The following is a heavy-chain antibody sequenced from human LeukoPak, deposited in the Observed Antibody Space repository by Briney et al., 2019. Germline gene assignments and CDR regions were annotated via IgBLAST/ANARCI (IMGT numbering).Heavy chain of an antibody. D-gene: IGHD2-2*01. CDR2: IYSGGST. CDR3: ARDRREGYCSSTSCSPYFDY. CDR1: GFTVSSNY. V-gene: IGHV3-66*01. J-gene: IGHJ4*02. Sequence: GGSLRLSCAASGFTVSSNYMSWVRQAPGKGLEWVSVIYSGGSTYYADSVKGRFTISSDNSKNTLYLQMNSLRAEDTAVYYCARDRREGYCSSTSCSPYFDYWGQGTLVTVSS.